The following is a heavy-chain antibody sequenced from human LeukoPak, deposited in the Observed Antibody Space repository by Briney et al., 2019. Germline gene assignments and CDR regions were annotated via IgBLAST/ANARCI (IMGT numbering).Heavy chain of an antibody. J-gene: IGHJ5*01. V-gene: IGHV3-7*03. D-gene: IGHD3-10*01. CDR3: ARDNGGWFDS. Sequence: GGSLRLSCVASEFIFSDYWMSWVRQAPGKGLEWVANIKQGGREEKYVGSVKGRFAISRDEAKSTLYLQMVSLSGDDTAVYYCARDNGGWFDSWGRGTLVTVSS. CDR2: IKQGGREE. CDR1: EFIFSDYW.